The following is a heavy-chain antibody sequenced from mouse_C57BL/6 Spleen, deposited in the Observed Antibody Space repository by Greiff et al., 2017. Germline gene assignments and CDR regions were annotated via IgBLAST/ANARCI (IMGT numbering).Heavy chain of an antibody. CDR2: IDPSDSYT. J-gene: IGHJ2*01. CDR3: AGYGSSPDC. CDR1: GYTFTSYW. Sequence: QVQLKQPGAELVMPGASVKLSCKASGYTFTSYWMHWVKQRPGQGLEWIGEIDPSDSYTNYNQKFKGKSTLTVDKSSSTAYMQLSSLTPEDSAVYYCAGYGSSPDCWGQGTTLTVSS. D-gene: IGHD1-1*01. V-gene: IGHV1-69*01.